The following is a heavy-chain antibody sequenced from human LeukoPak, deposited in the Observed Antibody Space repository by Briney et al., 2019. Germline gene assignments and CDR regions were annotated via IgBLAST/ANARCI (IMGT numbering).Heavy chain of an antibody. Sequence: SETLSLTCAVYGGSFSGYYWNWIRQPPGKGLEWIGEINHRGSTKYNPSLKSRVTISVDTSKNQFSLKLSSVTAADTAVYYCARVMWYCSGGSCYYFDYWGQGTLVTVSS. CDR1: GGSFSGYY. CDR3: ARVMWYCSGGSCYYFDY. CDR2: INHRGST. J-gene: IGHJ4*02. V-gene: IGHV4-34*01. D-gene: IGHD2-15*01.